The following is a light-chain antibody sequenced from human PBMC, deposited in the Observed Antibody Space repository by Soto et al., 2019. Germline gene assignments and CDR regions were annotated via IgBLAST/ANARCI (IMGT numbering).Light chain of an antibody. CDR2: QAS. Sequence: IQMTQSPSTLSASVGDRVTITCRASRSLQTWLAWYQQKPGKVPKLLIYQASSLQNGVPARFIGSGSGTEFTLTINSLQPEDSATYYCQQAYSFPITFGQGTRLEIK. V-gene: IGKV1-5*03. J-gene: IGKJ5*01. CDR3: QQAYSFPIT. CDR1: RSLQTW.